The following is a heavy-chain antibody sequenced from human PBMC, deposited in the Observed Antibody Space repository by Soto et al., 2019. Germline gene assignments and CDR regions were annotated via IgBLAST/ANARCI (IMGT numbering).Heavy chain of an antibody. J-gene: IGHJ4*02. CDR3: ARERGGYSDGDS. V-gene: IGHV1-18*01. CDR1: GYTFTDYG. CDR2: VNIYRGTT. D-gene: IGHD5-18*01. Sequence: QVQLVQSGAEVRKPGASVKVSCKASGYTFTDYGISWVRQTPGQGLQWMGWVNIYRGTTNYAQKFQDRVTMTTYTSTSTACLELRSLRSDDTAVYYCARERGGYSDGDSWGQGTLVTVSS.